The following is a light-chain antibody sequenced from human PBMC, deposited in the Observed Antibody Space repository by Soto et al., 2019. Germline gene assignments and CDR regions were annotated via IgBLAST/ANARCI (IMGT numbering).Light chain of an antibody. V-gene: IGLV1-40*01. J-gene: IGLJ1*01. CDR3: TSYTSSGPFYV. CDR2: GNI. CDR1: SSNIGAGYD. Sequence: QSVLTQPPSVSGAPGQRVTISCTGSSSNIGAGYDVHWYQQRPGTAPKLLIFGNINRPSGVPDRFSGSKSGTSASLAITGLQAEDEGDYYCTSYTSSGPFYVFGTGTKVTVL.